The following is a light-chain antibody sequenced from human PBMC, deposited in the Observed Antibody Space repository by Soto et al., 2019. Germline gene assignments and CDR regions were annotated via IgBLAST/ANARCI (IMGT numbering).Light chain of an antibody. CDR3: MQALQTPPWT. V-gene: IGKV2-28*01. Sequence: DIVMTQSPLSLPVTPGEPASISCRSSQSLLHSNGYNYLDWYLRKPGQSPQLLIYLGSNRASGVPDRFSASGSGTDFTLKISRVEAEDVGVYYCMQALQTPPWTFGQGTKVEIK. CDR1: QSLLHSNGYNY. CDR2: LGS. J-gene: IGKJ1*01.